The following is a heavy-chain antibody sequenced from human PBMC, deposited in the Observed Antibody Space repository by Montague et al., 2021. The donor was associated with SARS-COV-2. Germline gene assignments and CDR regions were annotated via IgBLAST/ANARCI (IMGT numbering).Heavy chain of an antibody. CDR1: GSSIGNYY. V-gene: IGHV4-59*08. J-gene: IGHJ4*02. CDR2: IYYTGTT. CDR3: ARSANLDRGASYFFDF. Sequence: SETLSLTCTVSGSSIGNYYWNWIRQNPGTGLEWIGYIYYTGTTNYNPSLRGRVTISLNKANNQFSLRVKSVTAADTALYYCARSANLDRGASYFFDFWGQGTLVAVSS. D-gene: IGHD3-10*01.